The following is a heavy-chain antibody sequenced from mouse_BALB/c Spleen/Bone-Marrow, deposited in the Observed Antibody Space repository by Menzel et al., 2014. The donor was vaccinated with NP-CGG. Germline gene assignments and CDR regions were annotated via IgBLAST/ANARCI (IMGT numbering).Heavy chain of an antibody. CDR1: GYTFTSYW. CDR3: ARWLLRYYAMDD. J-gene: IGHJ4*01. Sequence: KYGDKLVKPGASVKLSCKASGYTFTSYWMHWVKQRPGQGLEWIGEIDPSDSYTNYNQKFKGKATLTVDKSSSTAYMQLSSLTSEXSAVYFCARWLLRYYAMDDWGQGTSVTVSS. CDR2: IDPSDSYT. D-gene: IGHD2-3*01. V-gene: IGHV1-69*02.